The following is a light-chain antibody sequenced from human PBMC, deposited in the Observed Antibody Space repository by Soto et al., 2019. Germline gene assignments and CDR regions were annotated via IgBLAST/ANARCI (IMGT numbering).Light chain of an antibody. CDR3: ISYTSDDVRYV. J-gene: IGLJ1*01. Sequence: QSALTQHASVSGTPGQSITISCTGSNSDVGIYDFVSWYQHHPGRAPKLIVSEVSHWPSGVSNRFSGSKSGNTASLTISGLQSEDEADYYCISYTSDDVRYVFGTGTKLTVL. V-gene: IGLV2-14*01. CDR2: EVS. CDR1: NSDVGIYDF.